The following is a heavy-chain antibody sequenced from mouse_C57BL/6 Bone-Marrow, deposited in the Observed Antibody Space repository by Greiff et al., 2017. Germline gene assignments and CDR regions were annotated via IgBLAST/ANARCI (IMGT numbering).Heavy chain of an antibody. CDR1: GYTFTDYN. CDR3: ARLLLRYSLFAY. CDR2: INPNNGGT. J-gene: IGHJ3*01. Sequence: EVQLQESGPELVKPGASVKMSCKASGYTFTDYNMHWVKQSHGKSLEWIGYINPNNGGTSYNQKFKGKATLTVNKSSSTAYMELRSLTSEDSAVYYCARLLLRYSLFAYWGQGTLVTVSA. V-gene: IGHV1-22*01. D-gene: IGHD1-1*01.